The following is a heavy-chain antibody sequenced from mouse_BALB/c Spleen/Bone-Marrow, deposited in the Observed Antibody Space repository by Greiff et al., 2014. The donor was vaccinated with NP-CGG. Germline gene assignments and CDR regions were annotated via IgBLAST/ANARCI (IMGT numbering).Heavy chain of an antibody. CDR1: GYTFTDYN. Sequence: VHVKQSGAELVKPGASVKISCKASGYTFTDYNMDWVKQSHGKSLEWIGDIHPNYDSTSYNQKFKGKATLTVDKSSSTAYMELRSRTSEDNAVYYCARGEGYAMDYWGQGTSVTVSS. CDR3: ARGEGYAMDY. CDR2: IHPNYDST. J-gene: IGHJ4*01. V-gene: IGHV1-18*01.